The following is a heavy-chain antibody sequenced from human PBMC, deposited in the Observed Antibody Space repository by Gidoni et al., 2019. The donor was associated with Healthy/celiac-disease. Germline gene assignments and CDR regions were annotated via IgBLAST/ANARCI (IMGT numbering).Heavy chain of an antibody. CDR1: GGSISSYY. J-gene: IGHJ3*02. D-gene: IGHD4-17*01. V-gene: IGHV4-59*01. CDR3: ARIYGDYDLGSAFDI. CDR2: IYYSVST. Sequence: QEQLQESGPGLVKTSETLSLNCTVSGGSISSYYWSWIRQPPGKGLEWIGYIYYSVSTNYNPSLKSRVTISVDTSKNQFSLKLSSVTAADTAVYYCARIYGDYDLGSAFDIWGQGTMVTVSS.